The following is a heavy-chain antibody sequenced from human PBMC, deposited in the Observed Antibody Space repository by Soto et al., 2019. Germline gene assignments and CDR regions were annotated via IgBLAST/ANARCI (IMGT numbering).Heavy chain of an antibody. V-gene: IGHV1-46*01. Sequence: ASVKVSCKASGYTFTSYYMHWVRQAPGQGLEWMGIINPSGGSTSYAQKFQGRVTMTRDTSTSTVYMELSSLRSEDTAVYYCARGLGVVTAIQTLDVWGQGTTVTVSS. CDR3: ARGLGVVTAIQTLDV. CDR1: GYTFTSYY. D-gene: IGHD2-21*02. J-gene: IGHJ6*02. CDR2: INPSGGST.